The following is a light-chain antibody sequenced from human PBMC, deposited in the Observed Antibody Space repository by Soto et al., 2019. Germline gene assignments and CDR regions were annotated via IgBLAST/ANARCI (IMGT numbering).Light chain of an antibody. CDR3: QQYGGSPQT. J-gene: IGKJ2*01. CDR2: DAS. V-gene: IGKV3-20*01. CDR1: QSVSSSY. Sequence: DIVLTQSPGTLSLSPGEGATLSCRASQSVSSSYLAWYQQKPGQAPRLLIYDASSRAAGIPDRFSGSGSGTDFTLTISRLEPEDFAVYYCQQYGGSPQTFGQGTKLEIK.